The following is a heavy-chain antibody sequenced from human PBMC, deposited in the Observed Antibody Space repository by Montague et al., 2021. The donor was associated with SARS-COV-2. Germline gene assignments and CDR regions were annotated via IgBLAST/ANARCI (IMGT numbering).Heavy chain of an antibody. J-gene: IGHJ6*02. CDR2: TYYRSKWYT. CDR1: GDSVSSNSAA. V-gene: IGHV6-1*01. Sequence: CAISGDSVSSNSAAWNWIRQSPSGGLEWLGRTYYRSKWYTDYAPSVKTRITITPDTSNNQFSLHLNSVTPGDTAVYYCAREGTVPGPRGIYFDVWGQGTRVTVSS. D-gene: IGHD1-26*01. CDR3: AREGTVPGPRGIYFDV.